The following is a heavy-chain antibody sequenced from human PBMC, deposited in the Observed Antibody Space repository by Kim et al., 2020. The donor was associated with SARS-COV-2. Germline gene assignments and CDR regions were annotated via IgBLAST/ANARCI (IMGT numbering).Heavy chain of an antibody. Sequence: SETLSLTCSVSGGSISNYYWSWIRQPPGMGLEWIGYIYYSGSTSYNPSLKSRVTISVDTSKNQFSLKLSSVTAADTAIYYCARYSYDGSGYYYAYWGQGALVTVSS. V-gene: IGHV4-59*01. J-gene: IGHJ4*02. D-gene: IGHD3-22*01. CDR3: ARYSYDGSGYYYAY. CDR2: IYYSGST. CDR1: GGSISNYY.